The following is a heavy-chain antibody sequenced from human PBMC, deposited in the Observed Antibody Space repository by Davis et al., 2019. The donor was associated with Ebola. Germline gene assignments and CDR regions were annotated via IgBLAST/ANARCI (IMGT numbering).Heavy chain of an antibody. CDR1: GGSISSYY. CDR2: IYYSGST. V-gene: IGHV4-59*08. J-gene: IGHJ4*02. CDR3: ARHYDFWSGFLY. Sequence: PSETLSLTCTVSGGSISSYYWSWIRQPPGKGLEWIGYIYYSGSTNYNPSPKSRVTISVDTSKNQFSLKLSSVTAADTAVYYCARHYDFWSGFLYWGQGTLVTVSS. D-gene: IGHD3-3*01.